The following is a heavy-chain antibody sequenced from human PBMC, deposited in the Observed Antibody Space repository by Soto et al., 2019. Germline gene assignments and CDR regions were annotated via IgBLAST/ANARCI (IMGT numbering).Heavy chain of an antibody. D-gene: IGHD4-17*01. Sequence: QVTLKESGPVLVKSTETLTLTCAVSGFSLSTGRMGVSWVRQPPGKALEWLAHIFSDDEISYSTSLQSRLTANKDTTGRHVVLVMTNVDHVDTVRYYCVRVNADSYQSCYAIDVWGQGTTVTVSS. CDR1: GFSLSTGRMG. V-gene: IGHV2-26*01. CDR2: IFSDDEI. CDR3: VRVNADSYQSCYAIDV. J-gene: IGHJ6*02.